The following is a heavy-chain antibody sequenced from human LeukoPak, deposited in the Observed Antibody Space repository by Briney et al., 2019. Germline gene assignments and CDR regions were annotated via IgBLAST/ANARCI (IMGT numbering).Heavy chain of an antibody. V-gene: IGHV3-48*03. D-gene: IGHD2-15*01. CDR2: ISSSGNTI. CDR1: GFTFSSYE. J-gene: IGHJ2*01. CDR3: AKGILGYCSGGSCSTYWYFDL. Sequence: GGSLRLSCAASGFTFSSYEMNWVRQAPGKGLEWVSYISSSGNTIYYADSVKGRFTISRDNAKNSLYLQMNSLRAEDTAVYYCAKGILGYCSGGSCSTYWYFDLWGRGTLVTVSS.